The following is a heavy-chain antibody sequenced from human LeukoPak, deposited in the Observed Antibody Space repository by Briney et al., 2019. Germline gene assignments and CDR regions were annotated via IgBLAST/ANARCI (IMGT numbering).Heavy chain of an antibody. CDR1: GFTFSTYW. D-gene: IGHD6-19*01. CDR3: ARVMYSSGWSFDY. CDR2: IKQDGSEK. J-gene: IGHJ4*02. Sequence: GGSLRLSCAASGFTFSTYWMSWVRQAPGKGLEWVANIKQDGSEKYYVDSVKGRFTISRDNAKNSLYLQMNSLRAEDTAVYYCARVMYSSGWSFDYWGQGTLVTVSS. V-gene: IGHV3-7*01.